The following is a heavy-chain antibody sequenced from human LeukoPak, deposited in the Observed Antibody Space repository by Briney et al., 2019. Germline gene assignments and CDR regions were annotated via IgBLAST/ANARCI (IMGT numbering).Heavy chain of an antibody. CDR1: GYTFTSYY. CDR2: IRPSGGST. D-gene: IGHD3-9*01. V-gene: IGHV1-46*01. Sequence: ASVKVSCKASGYTFTSYYLHWVRQAPGQEFEWVGIIRPSGGSTTYAQKFQGRVSMTRDTSTSTVYMELRSLRSDDTAVYYCARLGDISDPYYYYYYMDVWGKGTTVTVSS. J-gene: IGHJ6*03. CDR3: ARLGDISDPYYYYYYMDV.